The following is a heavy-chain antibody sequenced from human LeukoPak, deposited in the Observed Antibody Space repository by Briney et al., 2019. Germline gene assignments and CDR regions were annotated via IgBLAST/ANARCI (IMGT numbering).Heavy chain of an antibody. CDR3: ARDSLGITAVGNY. V-gene: IGHV4-4*07. CDR2: IYGRGGT. Sequence: SETLSLTCTVSGGSVSSYYCSWIRQPAGKGLEWIGRIYGRGGTNYNPSLKSRVTMSLDTSKNQFSLKLTSVTAADTAVYYCARDSLGITAVGNYWGQGTLVTASS. CDR1: GGSVSSYY. J-gene: IGHJ4*02. D-gene: IGHD6-13*01.